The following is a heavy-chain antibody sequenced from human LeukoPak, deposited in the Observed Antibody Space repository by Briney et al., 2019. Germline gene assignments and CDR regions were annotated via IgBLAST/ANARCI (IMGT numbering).Heavy chain of an antibody. CDR1: GYTFTSYG. CDR3: ARDLSLPSTYYYDSSGWNDY. CDR2: ISAYSGNT. D-gene: IGHD3-22*01. J-gene: IGHJ4*02. Sequence: GASVKVSCKASGYTFTSYGISWVRQAPGQGLEWMGWISAYSGNTNYAQKLQGRVTMTTDTSTSTAYMELRSLRSDDTAVYYCARDLSLPSTYYYDSSGWNDYWGQGTLVTVSS. V-gene: IGHV1-18*01.